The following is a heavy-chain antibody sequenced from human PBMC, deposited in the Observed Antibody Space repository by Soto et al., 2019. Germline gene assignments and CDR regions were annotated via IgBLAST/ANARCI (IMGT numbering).Heavy chain of an antibody. Sequence: SETLSLTCRLSGASITSTTYFWAWIRQPPGKGLVWLGSIYYSGKTHYNPSLKSRTTISVDRSRNQFSLQVSSVPAADTAVYYCAKNLPRTGRFDYWGQGTVVT. J-gene: IGHJ4*02. CDR2: IYYSGKT. CDR3: AKNLPRTGRFDY. V-gene: IGHV4-39*01. CDR1: GASITSTTYF.